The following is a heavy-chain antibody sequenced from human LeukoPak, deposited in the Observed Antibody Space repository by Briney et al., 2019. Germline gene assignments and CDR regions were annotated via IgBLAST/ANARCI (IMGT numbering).Heavy chain of an antibody. D-gene: IGHD1-1*01. J-gene: IGHJ4*02. CDR1: GDSISSNNW. V-gene: IGHV4-4*02. CDR2: ISHTGST. CDR3: LRVTSTTPFDC. Sequence: SETLSLTCGVSGDSISSNNWWSWVRQPPGKGLEWIGEISHTGSTNYNPSLESRVTMSVDTSKNLFSLSLSSVTAADTAVYFCLRVTSTTPFDCWGQGTLVTVSS.